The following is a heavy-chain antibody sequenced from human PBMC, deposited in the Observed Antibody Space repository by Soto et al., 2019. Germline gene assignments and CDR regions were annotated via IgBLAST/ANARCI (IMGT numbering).Heavy chain of an antibody. CDR2: IYYSGST. CDR3: AGTLFGRGIWFDP. J-gene: IGHJ5*02. CDR1: GGSISSYY. V-gene: IGHV4-59*01. D-gene: IGHD3-10*02. Sequence: SETLSLTCTVSGGSISSYYWSWIRQPPGKGLEWIGYIYYSGSTNYNPSLKSRVTISVDTSKNQFSLKLSSVTAADTAVYYCAGTLFGRGIWFDPWGKETRVTV.